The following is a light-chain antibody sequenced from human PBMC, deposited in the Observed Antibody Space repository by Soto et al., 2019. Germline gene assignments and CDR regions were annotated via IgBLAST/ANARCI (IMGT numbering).Light chain of an antibody. J-gene: IGKJ2*01. CDR2: SAS. V-gene: IGKV1-39*01. CDR1: QSVTNY. CDR3: QQSYDTRMYT. Sequence: DIQMTQSPSSLSASVGDRVTITCRASQSVTNYLNWYQQKPGKAPILLIYSASTLQSGVQSRFSGSGSGTDFTLTISTLQPEDFATYFCQQSYDTRMYTFGQGTKLEI.